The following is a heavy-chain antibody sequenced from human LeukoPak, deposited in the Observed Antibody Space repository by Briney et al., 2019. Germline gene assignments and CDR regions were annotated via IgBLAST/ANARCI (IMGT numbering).Heavy chain of an antibody. Sequence: GGSLRLSCAASGFIFNKYPMTWIRQAPGKGLEWVSAISGFGDKTVYADSVKGRFTISRDNSKSTLYLQMNSLKAEDTAIYYCAKVMREEDYWGQGTLITVSS. CDR3: AKVMREEDY. V-gene: IGHV3-23*01. CDR1: GFIFNKYP. D-gene: IGHD3-16*01. J-gene: IGHJ4*02. CDR2: ISGFGDKT.